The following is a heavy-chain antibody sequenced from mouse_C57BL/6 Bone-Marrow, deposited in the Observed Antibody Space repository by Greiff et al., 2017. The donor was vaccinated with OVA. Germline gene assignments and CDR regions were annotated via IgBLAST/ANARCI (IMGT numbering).Heavy chain of an antibody. CDR3: TTSRYSNYEYFDV. D-gene: IGHD2-5*01. V-gene: IGHV14-4*01. Sequence: DVQLQESGAELVRPGASVKLSCTASGFNIKDDYMHWVKQRPEKGLEWIGWIDPENGDTEYASKFQGKATITADTSSNTAYLQLSSLTSEDTAVYYCTTSRYSNYEYFDVWGTGTTVTVSS. J-gene: IGHJ1*03. CDR2: IDPENGDT. CDR1: GFNIKDDY.